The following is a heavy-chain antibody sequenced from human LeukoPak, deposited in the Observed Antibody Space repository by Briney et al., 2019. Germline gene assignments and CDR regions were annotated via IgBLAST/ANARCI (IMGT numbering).Heavy chain of an antibody. J-gene: IGHJ4*02. CDR3: ARGYYYGSGSYPYYFDY. Sequence: SVKVSCKASGYTFTIYYIHWVRQAPGQGLEWMGIINPSGGSTSYAQKFQDRVTMTRDTSTSTVYMELSSLRSEDTAVYYCARGYYYGSGSYPYYFDYWGQGTLVTVSS. CDR1: GYTFTIYY. D-gene: IGHD3-10*01. V-gene: IGHV1-46*01. CDR2: INPSGGST.